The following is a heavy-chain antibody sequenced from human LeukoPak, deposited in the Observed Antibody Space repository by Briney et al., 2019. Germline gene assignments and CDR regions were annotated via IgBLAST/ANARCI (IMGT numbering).Heavy chain of an antibody. D-gene: IGHD5-18*01. CDR2: ISYDGSNK. Sequence: PGRSLRLSCAASGFTFSSYAMHWVRQAPGKGLERVAVISYDGSNKYYADSVKGRFTISRDNSKNTLYLQMNSLRAEGTAVYYCARDEYSYGYRYYFDYWGQGTLVTVSS. CDR1: GFTFSSYA. V-gene: IGHV3-30*04. CDR3: ARDEYSYGYRYYFDY. J-gene: IGHJ4*02.